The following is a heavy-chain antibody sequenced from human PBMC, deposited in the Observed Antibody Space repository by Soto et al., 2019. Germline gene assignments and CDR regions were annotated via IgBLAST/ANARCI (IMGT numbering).Heavy chain of an antibody. CDR2: IGFSDSDI. CDR1: GFTFRSYP. CDR3: AKYSVAGSTYFDY. J-gene: IGHJ4*02. D-gene: IGHD6-19*01. V-gene: IGHV3-23*04. Sequence: EVQLVESGGALVQPGGSLRLSCAASGFTFRSYPMTWARQAPGKGLEWVSSIGFSDSDIHYADSVRGRFTIFRDNSENTLFLQMNSLRAEDTALYYCAKYSVAGSTYFDYWGQGTLVTVSS.